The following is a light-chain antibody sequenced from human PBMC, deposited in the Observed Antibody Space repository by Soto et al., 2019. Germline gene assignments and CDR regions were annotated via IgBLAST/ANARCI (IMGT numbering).Light chain of an antibody. J-gene: IGKJ4*01. Sequence: EIVMTQSPATLSVSPGERATLSCRASQSVSSNLAWYQQKPGQAPRLLIYDASNRATGIPARFSGSGSGTDFTLTISSLEPEDFAVYYCQQRSNWPRTFGGGTKVDIK. CDR1: QSVSSN. CDR3: QQRSNWPRT. V-gene: IGKV3-11*01. CDR2: DAS.